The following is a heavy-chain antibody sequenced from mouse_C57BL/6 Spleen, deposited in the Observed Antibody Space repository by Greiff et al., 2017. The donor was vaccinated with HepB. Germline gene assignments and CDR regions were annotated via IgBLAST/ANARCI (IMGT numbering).Heavy chain of an antibody. V-gene: IGHV1-52*01. Sequence: QVHVKQPGAELVRPGSSVKLSCKASGYTFTSYWMHWVKQRPIQGLEWIGNIDPSDSETHYNQKFKDKATLTVDKSSSTAYMQLSSLTSEDSAVYYCARWGTTVVDAMDYWGQGTSVTVSS. CDR2: IDPSDSET. D-gene: IGHD1-1*01. CDR3: ARWGTTVVDAMDY. J-gene: IGHJ4*01. CDR1: GYTFTSYW.